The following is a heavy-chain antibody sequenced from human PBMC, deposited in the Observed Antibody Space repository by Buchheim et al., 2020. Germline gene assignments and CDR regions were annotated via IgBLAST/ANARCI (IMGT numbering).Heavy chain of an antibody. CDR2: LYFSGST. CDR1: GDSITSSSYY. CDR3: ATSSPQFTQGSPFDY. Sequence: QVQLQESGPGLVKPSETLSLTCTVSGDSITSSSYYWAWIRQSPGKGLEWIGSLYFSGSTHYNPSLKSPVTISGDTSKNQFSLKVTSVTAADTAVYYCATSSPQFTQGSPFDYWGQGTL. V-gene: IGHV4-39*01. J-gene: IGHJ4*02.